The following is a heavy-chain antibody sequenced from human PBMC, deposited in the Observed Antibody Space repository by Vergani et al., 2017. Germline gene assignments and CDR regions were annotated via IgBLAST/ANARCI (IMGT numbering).Heavy chain of an antibody. CDR1: GFTFSSYS. Sequence: EVQLVESGGGLVQPGGSLRLSCAASGFTFSSYSMNWVRQAPGKGLEWVSYISSSSSTIYYADSVKGRFTISRDNAKNSLYLQMNSLRAEDTAVYYCAGDRRAPSYYYYGMDVWGQGTTVTVSS. CDR2: ISSSSSTI. CDR3: AGDRRAPSYYYYGMDV. V-gene: IGHV3-48*01. J-gene: IGHJ6*02.